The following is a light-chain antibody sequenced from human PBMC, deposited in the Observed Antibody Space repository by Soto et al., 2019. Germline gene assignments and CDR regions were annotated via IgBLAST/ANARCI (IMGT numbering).Light chain of an antibody. Sequence: EILMTQSPLTLSVSPGEGATLSCRASQNINSNLAWYQQRPGQASRVLIYGASSRATGIPDRFSGSGSGTDITLTINRLEPDDFAVYYCQQYKDWPPLTFGGGTRVESK. CDR2: GAS. CDR1: QNINSN. V-gene: IGKV3D-15*01. J-gene: IGKJ4*01. CDR3: QQYKDWPPLT.